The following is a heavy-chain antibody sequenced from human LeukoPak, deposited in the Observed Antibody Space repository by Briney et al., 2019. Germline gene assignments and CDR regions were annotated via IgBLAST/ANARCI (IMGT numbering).Heavy chain of an antibody. CDR3: ARSYNYYYMDV. CDR2: IYYSGST. V-gene: IGHV4-59*11. J-gene: IGHJ6*03. CDR1: GHSIDNGHY. Sequence: SETLSLTCAVSGHSIDNGHYWGWIRQPPGKGLEWIGYIYYSGSTNYNPSLKSRVTISVDTSKNQFSLKLSSVTAADTAVYYCARSYNYYYMDVWGKGTTVTVSS.